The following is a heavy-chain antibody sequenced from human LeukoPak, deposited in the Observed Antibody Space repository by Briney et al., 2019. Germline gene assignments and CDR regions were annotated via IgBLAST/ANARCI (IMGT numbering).Heavy chain of an antibody. CDR3: ARDQRYAFDY. V-gene: IGHV3-11*05. D-gene: IGHD3-9*01. CDR2: IRTST. CDR1: GSPFTDSP. J-gene: IGHJ4*02. Sequence: GGSLKLSCATSGSPFTDSPMNWVRQAPGKGLEWVSNIRTSTEGTNYAIYADSVKGRVTFSRDDAKNTLYLHMHSLRDDDTAVYYCARDQRYAFDYWGRGILVTVSS.